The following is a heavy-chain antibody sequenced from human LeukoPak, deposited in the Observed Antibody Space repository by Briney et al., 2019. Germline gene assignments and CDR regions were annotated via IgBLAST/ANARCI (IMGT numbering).Heavy chain of an antibody. V-gene: IGHV3-30*02. CDR3: AKDPSYYGDMYYFDY. D-gene: IGHD4-17*01. CDR1: GFTFSSYG. J-gene: IGHJ4*02. CDR2: IPYHGSNK. Sequence: GGSLRLSCAASGFTFSSYGIHWVRQAPGKGLEWVAFIPYHGSNKYYADSVRGRLTISRDNSKNTLYLEMNSLRAEDTAVYYCAKDPSYYGDMYYFDYWGQGTLVTVSS.